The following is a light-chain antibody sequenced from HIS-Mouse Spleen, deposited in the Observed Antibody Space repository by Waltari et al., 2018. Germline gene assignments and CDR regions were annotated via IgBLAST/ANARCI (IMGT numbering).Light chain of an antibody. V-gene: IGKV1-9*01. CDR2: AAS. CDR3: QQLNSYPPT. J-gene: IGKJ1*01. Sequence: DIQLTQPPSFLSASVGDRVTITCPASQGISSYLAWYQQKPGKAPNLLLYAASTLQSGVPSRFSGSGSGTEFTLTISSLQPEDFATYYCQQLNSYPPTFGQGTKVEIK. CDR1: QGISSY.